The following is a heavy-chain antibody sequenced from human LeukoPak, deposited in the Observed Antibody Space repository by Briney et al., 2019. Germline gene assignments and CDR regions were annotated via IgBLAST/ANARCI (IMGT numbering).Heavy chain of an antibody. Sequence: PSETLSLTCTVSGGSISSSSYYWGWIRQPPGKGLEWIGSIYYSGSTYYNPSLKSRVTISVDTSKNQFSLKLSSVTAADTAVYYCARGYYGDKLPYFDYWGQGTLVTVSS. CDR2: IYYSGST. J-gene: IGHJ4*02. D-gene: IGHD4-17*01. V-gene: IGHV4-39*07. CDR3: ARGYYGDKLPYFDY. CDR1: GGSISSSSYY.